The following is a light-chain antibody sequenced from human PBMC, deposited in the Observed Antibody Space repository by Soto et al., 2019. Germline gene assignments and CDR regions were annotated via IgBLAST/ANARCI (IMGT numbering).Light chain of an antibody. CDR1: QYISSY. CDR3: QPSYSTPIT. J-gene: IGKJ5*01. V-gene: IGKV1-39*01. Sequence: DMEVTESPSYLYASVGDRGTITCLASQYISSYLNWYQQKPGKAPKLLIYAASSLQSGVPSRFSGSGSGTDFTLTISSLQPEDFATYYCQPSYSTPITFGQATRLEI. CDR2: AAS.